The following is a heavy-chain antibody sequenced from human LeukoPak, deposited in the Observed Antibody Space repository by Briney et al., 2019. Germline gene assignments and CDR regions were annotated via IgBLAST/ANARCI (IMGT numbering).Heavy chain of an antibody. V-gene: IGHV1-46*01. CDR2: INPSDGST. J-gene: IGHJ3*02. Sequence: ASVKVSCKASGYTFTSYYIHWMRQAPGQGLEWMGMINPSDGSTSYAQKFQGRVTVTRDTSTSTVYMELSSLRSEDTAIYYCARIRDGYNDAYDIWGQGTVVTVPS. CDR3: ARIRDGYNDAYDI. CDR1: GYTFTSYY. D-gene: IGHD5-24*01.